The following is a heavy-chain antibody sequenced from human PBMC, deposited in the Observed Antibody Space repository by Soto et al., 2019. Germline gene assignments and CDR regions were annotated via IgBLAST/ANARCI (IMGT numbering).Heavy chain of an antibody. D-gene: IGHD3-16*01. CDR1: GYTFASYG. V-gene: IGHV1-18*01. J-gene: IGHJ5*02. Sequence: ASVKVSCKASGYTFASYGITWVRQAPGQGLEWMGWISAYNGNTNFAQKFQGKVTMTTDTPTSTAYMELRSLRSDDTAVYYCARDNTEGDLFWWFDPWGQGTLVTVSS. CDR3: ARDNTEGDLFWWFDP. CDR2: ISAYNGNT.